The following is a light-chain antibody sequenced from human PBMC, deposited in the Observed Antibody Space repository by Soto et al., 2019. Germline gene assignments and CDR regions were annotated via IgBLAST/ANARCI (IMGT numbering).Light chain of an antibody. CDR1: QSVSSN. V-gene: IGKV3-15*01. CDR2: GAS. J-gene: IGKJ1*01. CDR3: QQYNNWPHT. Sequence: EIVMTQSPATLSVSPGERATLSCRASQSVSSNLAWYQQKPGQAPWLLVYGASTRATGIPARFSGSGSGTAFTLTISSLQSEDFAVYYCQQYNNWPHTFGQGTKVEIK.